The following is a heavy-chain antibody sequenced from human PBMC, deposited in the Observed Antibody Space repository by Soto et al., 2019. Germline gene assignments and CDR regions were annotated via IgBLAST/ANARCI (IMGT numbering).Heavy chain of an antibody. V-gene: IGHV3-11*05. Sequence: QVQLVESGGGLVKPGGSLRLSCAASGFSLSDYFMNWIRQAPGKGLEWVSYISTRSSYTTYGDSMEGRFSISRDNAKNSLYLQMNSLRAEDTAVYYCARFFEERGGFDFWGQGTLVTVSS. CDR1: GFSLSDYF. CDR2: ISTRSSYT. J-gene: IGHJ4*02. CDR3: ARFFEERGGFDF. D-gene: IGHD3-16*01.